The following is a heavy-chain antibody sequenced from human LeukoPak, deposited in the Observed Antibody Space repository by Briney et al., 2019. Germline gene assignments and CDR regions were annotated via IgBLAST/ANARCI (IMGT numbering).Heavy chain of an antibody. V-gene: IGHV4-30-2*01. CDR3: ARNIQLFANWFDP. CDR2: IYHSGST. CDR1: GGSVSSGSYY. D-gene: IGHD5-18*01. Sequence: SETLSLTCTVSGGSVSSGSYYWSWIRQPPGKGLEWIGYIYHSGSTYYNPSLKSRVTISVDRSKNQFSLKLSSVTAADTAVYYCARNIQLFANWFDPWGQGTLVTVSS. J-gene: IGHJ5*02.